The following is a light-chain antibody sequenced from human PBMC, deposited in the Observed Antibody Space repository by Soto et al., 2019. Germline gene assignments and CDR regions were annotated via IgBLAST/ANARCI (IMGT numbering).Light chain of an antibody. CDR3: QTWGTGIVV. CDR2: VNGDGSQ. J-gene: IGLJ2*01. V-gene: IGLV4-69*01. Sequence: QAVVTQSPSASASLGASVNLTCTLSSGHTSDTIAWHQQQPEKGPRYLMKVNGDGSQTKGDGIPDRFSGSSAGAERYLTISRLRSEDEADYYCQTWGTGIVVFGGGTKLTVL. CDR1: SGHTSDT.